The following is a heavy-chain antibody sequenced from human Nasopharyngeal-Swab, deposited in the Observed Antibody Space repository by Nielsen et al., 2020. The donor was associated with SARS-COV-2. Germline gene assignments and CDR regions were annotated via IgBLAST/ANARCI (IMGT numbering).Heavy chain of an antibody. CDR2: VSYSGTA. J-gene: IGHJ4*02. V-gene: IGHV4-39*07. D-gene: IGHD4-17*01. CDR3: ARDESGDHLGLPFGY. Sequence: SETLSLTCTVSGASISSSINYWGWIRQSPQKGLEWIGTVSYSGTANYNPSLNSRVTISVDTSKNQFSLKLISVTAADTAVYYCARDESGDHLGLPFGYWGQGTLVTVSS. CDR1: GASISSSINY.